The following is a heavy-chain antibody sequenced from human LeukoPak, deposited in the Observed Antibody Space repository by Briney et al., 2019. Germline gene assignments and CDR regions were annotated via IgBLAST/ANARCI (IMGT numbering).Heavy chain of an antibody. CDR1: GYTFTYRY. Sequence: GSSVKVSCKASGYTFTYRYLHWVRQAPGQALEWMGWITPFNGNTNYAQKFQDRVTITRDRSMSTAYMELSSLRSEDTAMYYCASSARSGFDAFDIWGQGTMVTVSS. CDR2: ITPFNGNT. CDR3: ASSARSGFDAFDI. J-gene: IGHJ3*02. V-gene: IGHV1-45*02. D-gene: IGHD3-22*01.